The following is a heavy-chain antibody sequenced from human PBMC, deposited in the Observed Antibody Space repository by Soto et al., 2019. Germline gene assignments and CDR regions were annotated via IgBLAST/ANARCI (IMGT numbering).Heavy chain of an antibody. V-gene: IGHV3-48*02. D-gene: IGHD2-21*01. CDR3: ARDNGLAGSFDP. CDR2: ISYTSTTI. Sequence: GGSLRLSCASSGFTFSTYSMNWVRQAPGKGLEWVSYISYTSTTIYYADSVRGRFTISRDNVKNSLFLQMNSLRDEDTAVYYCARDNGLAGSFDPWGQGTLVTVSS. CDR1: GFTFSTYS. J-gene: IGHJ5*02.